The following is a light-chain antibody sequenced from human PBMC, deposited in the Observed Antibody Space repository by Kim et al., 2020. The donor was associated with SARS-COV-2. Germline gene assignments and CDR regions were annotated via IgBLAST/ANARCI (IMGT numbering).Light chain of an antibody. Sequence: SITFSCTGTSSDGGSYYLVSWYQQHPGKAPKLMIYEGSKRPSGVSNRFSGYQSGNTASLTISGLQAEDEADYYCCSYANSSTLSYVFGTGTKVTVL. CDR2: EGS. J-gene: IGLJ1*01. V-gene: IGLV2-23*01. CDR3: CSYANSSTLSYV. CDR1: SSDGGSYYL.